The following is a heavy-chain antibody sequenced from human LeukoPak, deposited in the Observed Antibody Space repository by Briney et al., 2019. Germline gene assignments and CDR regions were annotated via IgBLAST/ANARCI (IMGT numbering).Heavy chain of an antibody. CDR2: IYRSGST. V-gene: IGHV4-4*02. D-gene: IGHD6-19*01. CDR1: GGSISSSNW. J-gene: IGHJ4*02. Sequence: SGTLSRTCAVSGGSISSSNWWSWVRQPPGKGLEWIGEIYRSGSTNYNPSLKSRVTISVDKSKNQFSLKLSSVTAADTAVYYCARTPIAVAGKILFDYWGQGTLVTVPS. CDR3: ARTPIAVAGKILFDY.